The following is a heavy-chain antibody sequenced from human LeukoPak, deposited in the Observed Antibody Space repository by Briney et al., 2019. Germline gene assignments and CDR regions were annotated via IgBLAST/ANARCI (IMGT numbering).Heavy chain of an antibody. CDR3: AKVDITATEGEDY. D-gene: IGHD1-20*01. CDR1: GFTFSSYG. CDR2: IRYDGSNK. J-gene: IGHJ4*02. V-gene: IGHV3-30*02. Sequence: GGSLRLSCASSGFTFSSYGMHWVRQAPGKGLEWVTFIRYDGSNKYYADSVKGRFTISRDNSKNTLYLQMNSLRAEDTAVYYCAKVDITATEGEDYWGQGTLVTVSS.